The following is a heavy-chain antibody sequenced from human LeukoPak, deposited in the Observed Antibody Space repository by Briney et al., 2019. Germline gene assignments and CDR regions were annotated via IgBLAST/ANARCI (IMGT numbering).Heavy chain of an antibody. D-gene: IGHD3-10*01. CDR3: ARATSGSYFLYY. CDR1: GYTFNAHY. J-gene: IGHJ4*02. Sequence: ASVKVSCKASGYTFNAHYIHWVRQAPGHGLEWMGWLNPNNGATHYAQKFQGRVTMTRDTSISTAYMEVSRLRSDDTAVYYCARATSGSYFLYYWGQGTLVTVSS. V-gene: IGHV1-2*02. CDR2: LNPNNGAT.